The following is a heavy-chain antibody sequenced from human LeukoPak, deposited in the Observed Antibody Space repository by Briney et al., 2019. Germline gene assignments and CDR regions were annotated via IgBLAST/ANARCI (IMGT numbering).Heavy chain of an antibody. CDR3: ARTLGDIVVVPAAIANLGYYYYYMDV. CDR1: GSSISSSSYY. V-gene: IGHV4-39*01. Sequence: SETLSLTCTVSGSSISSSSYYWGWIRQPPGKGLEWIGSIYYSGSTYYNPSLKSRVTISVDTSKNQFSLKLSSVTAADTAVYYCARTLGDIVVVPAAIANLGYYYYYMDVWGKGTTVTVSS. CDR2: IYYSGST. D-gene: IGHD2-2*02. J-gene: IGHJ6*03.